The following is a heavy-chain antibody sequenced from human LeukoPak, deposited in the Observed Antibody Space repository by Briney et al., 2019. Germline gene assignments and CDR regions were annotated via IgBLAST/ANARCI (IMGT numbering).Heavy chain of an antibody. CDR2: INHSGST. CDR1: GFTFSSHG. Sequence: GSLRLSCAASGFTFSSHGINWIRQPPGKGLEWIGEINHSGSTNYNPSLKSRVTISVDTSKNQFSLKLSSVTAADTAVYYCARGRYCSSTSCFFPFDYWGQGTLVTVSS. V-gene: IGHV4-34*01. D-gene: IGHD2-2*01. CDR3: ARGRYCSSTSCFFPFDY. J-gene: IGHJ4*02.